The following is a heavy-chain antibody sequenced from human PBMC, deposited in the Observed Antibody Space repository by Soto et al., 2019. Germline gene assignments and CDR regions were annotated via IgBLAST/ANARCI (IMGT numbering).Heavy chain of an antibody. CDR1: DDSTSSYK. V-gene: IGHV4-59*08. Sequence: QVQLQESGPGLVKPSETLSLTCTVSDDSTSSYKWSWIRQPPGRRLEWIGYIDSNGGTSYNPSLQSRVTISVDTSTKQVSRKLSSVTAADTAVYYCVSQGFGRLHGLVDVWGQGTTVTVSS. CDR2: IDSNGGT. CDR3: VSQGFGRLHGLVDV. D-gene: IGHD3-10*01. J-gene: IGHJ6*02.